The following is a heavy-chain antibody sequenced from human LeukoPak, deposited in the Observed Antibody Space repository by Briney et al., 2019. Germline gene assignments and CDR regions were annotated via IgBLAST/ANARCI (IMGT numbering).Heavy chain of an antibody. CDR1: GGSISSYY. V-gene: IGHV4-59*01. J-gene: IGHJ6*03. D-gene: IGHD3-22*01. CDR2: IYYSGST. CDR3: TRGSIAYYYMDV. Sequence: SETLSLTCTVSGGSISSYYWSWIRQPPGKGVEWIGNIYYSGSTNYNPSLKSRVTISVDTSKNQFSLKLSSVTAADTAVYYCTRGSIAYYYMDVWGKGTTVTISS.